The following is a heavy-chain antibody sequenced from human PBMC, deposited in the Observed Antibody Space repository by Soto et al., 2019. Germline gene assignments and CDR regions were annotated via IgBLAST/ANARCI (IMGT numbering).Heavy chain of an antibody. CDR3: ARGRDGDY. D-gene: IGHD6-6*01. CDR2: ISAHNGNT. V-gene: IGHV1-18*01. CDR1: GYAFTTYG. J-gene: IGHJ4*02. Sequence: QVHLVQSGAEVKTPGASVKVSCQGSGYAFTTYGITWVRQAPGQGLEWMGWISAHNGNTNYAQKLQGRVTVTRDTSTSTAYMELRSLRYDDTAVYYCARGRDGDYWGQGALVTVSS.